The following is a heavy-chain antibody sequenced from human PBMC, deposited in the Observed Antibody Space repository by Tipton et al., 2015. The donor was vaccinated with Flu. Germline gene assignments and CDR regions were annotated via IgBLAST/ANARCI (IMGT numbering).Heavy chain of an antibody. Sequence: TLSLTCTISGSSIRSPYYWGWIRQPPGKGLEWIGNIFHTGNTFFNPSLKSRVTMSVDTSKNQFSLKLSSVTAADTAVYFCARRAFRSTWYFYTFDLWGQGTTVTVSS. J-gene: IGHJ3*01. CDR3: ARRAFRSTWYFYTFDL. V-gene: IGHV4-38-2*02. CDR2: IFHTGNT. CDR1: GSSIRSPYY. D-gene: IGHD6-13*01.